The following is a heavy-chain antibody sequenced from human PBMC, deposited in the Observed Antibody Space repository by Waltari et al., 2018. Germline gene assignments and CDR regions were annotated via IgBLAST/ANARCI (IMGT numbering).Heavy chain of an antibody. CDR2: INHSGST. J-gene: IGHJ6*02. CDR3: TRHGSTTFGVIVISHYYAMDV. V-gene: IGHV4-34*01. D-gene: IGHD3-3*01. CDR1: GESFSSYY. Sequence: QVQLQQWGAGLLKPSETLSLTCAVYGESFSSYYWSWIRQPPGKGLEWIGEINHSGSTNYNPSLKSRVTISLDTSKNQFSLKLSSVTAADTAVYYCTRHGSTTFGVIVISHYYAMDVWGQGTTVTVSS.